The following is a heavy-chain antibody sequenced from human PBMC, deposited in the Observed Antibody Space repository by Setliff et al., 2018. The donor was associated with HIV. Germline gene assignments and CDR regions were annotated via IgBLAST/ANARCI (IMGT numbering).Heavy chain of an antibody. V-gene: IGHV2-26*01. J-gene: IGHJ4*02. CDR2: IFSNDEK. Sequence: SGPTLVNPTETLTLTCTVSGFSLSNATMGVSWIRQPPGKALEWLAHIFSNDEKSYNTSLKSRLTISKDTSKGLVVLTMTNMDPVDTATYYCARITSGWYPEIDYWGQGTLVT. D-gene: IGHD6-13*01. CDR3: ARITSGWYPEIDY. CDR1: GFSLSNATMG.